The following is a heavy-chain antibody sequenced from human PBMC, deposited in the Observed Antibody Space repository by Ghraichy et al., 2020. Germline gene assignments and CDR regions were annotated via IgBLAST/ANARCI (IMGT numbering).Heavy chain of an antibody. CDR1: GFTFSTYS. J-gene: IGHJ1*01. CDR3: ARDRGSGLLGPEYFQH. CDR2: ISSGGTYM. V-gene: IGHV3-21*01. Sequence: ETLSLTCAASGFTFSTYSMHWVRQAPGKGLEWVSSISSGGTYMYYADSLKGRFSISRDNANNSLYLQMSSLIAEDTAVYYCARDRGSGLLGPEYFQHWGQGTLVTVSS. D-gene: IGHD3-3*01.